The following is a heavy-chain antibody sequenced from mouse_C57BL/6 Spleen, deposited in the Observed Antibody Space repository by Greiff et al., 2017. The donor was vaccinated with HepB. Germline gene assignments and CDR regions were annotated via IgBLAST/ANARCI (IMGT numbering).Heavy chain of an antibody. V-gene: IGHV14-4*01. CDR1: GFNIKDDY. J-gene: IGHJ3*01. Sequence: VQLQQSGAELVRPGASVKLSCTASGFNIKDDYMHWVKQRPEQGLEWIGWSDPENGDTEYASKFQGEATITADTSASTAYLQLSSLTSEDTAVSYCTTYGYGGLAWFAYWGQGTLVTVSA. D-gene: IGHD2-2*01. CDR2: SDPENGDT. CDR3: TTYGYGGLAWFAY.